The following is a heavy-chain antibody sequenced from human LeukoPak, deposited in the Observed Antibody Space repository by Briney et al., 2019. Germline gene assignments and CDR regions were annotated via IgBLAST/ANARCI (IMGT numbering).Heavy chain of an antibody. D-gene: IGHD6-19*01. J-gene: IGHJ4*02. CDR2: IRYDGSNK. Sequence: GRSLRLSCAASGFTFSSYGMHWVRQAPGKGLEGVAVIRYDGSNKYYADSVKGRFTISRDNSKNTLYLQMNSLRAEDTAVYYWARGAVAGMLLDYWGQEPLVTVSS. CDR3: ARGAVAGMLLDY. CDR1: GFTFSSYG. V-gene: IGHV3-33*08.